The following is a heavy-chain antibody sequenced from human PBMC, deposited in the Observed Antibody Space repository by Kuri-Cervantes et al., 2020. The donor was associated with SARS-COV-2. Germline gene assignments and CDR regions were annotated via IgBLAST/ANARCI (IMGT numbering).Heavy chain of an antibody. CDR2: IGTAGDT. D-gene: IGHD2-21*02. CDR3: ARSRSTANLDY. CDR1: GFTFSSYD. V-gene: IGHV3-13*01. Sequence: GESLKISCAASGFTFSSYDMHWVRQATGKGLEWVSAIGTAGDTYYPGSVKGRFTISRDNSKNTLYLQMSSLRAEDTAVYYCARSRSTANLDYWGQGTLVTISS. J-gene: IGHJ4*02.